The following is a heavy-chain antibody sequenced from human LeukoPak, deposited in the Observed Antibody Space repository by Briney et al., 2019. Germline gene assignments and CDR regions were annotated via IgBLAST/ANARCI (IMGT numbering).Heavy chain of an antibody. CDR1: GFTFSSHW. V-gene: IGHV3-7*05. CDR3: ARPNWARRYFDY. J-gene: IGHJ4*02. CDR2: IKQDGSEK. D-gene: IGHD7-27*01. Sequence: GGSLRLSCAASGFTFSSHWMNWVRQAPGKGLEWVANIKQDGSEKYCVDSVKGRFTISRDNAKKSLYLQMNSLKASDTAMYYCARPNWARRYFDYWGQGTLVTVSS.